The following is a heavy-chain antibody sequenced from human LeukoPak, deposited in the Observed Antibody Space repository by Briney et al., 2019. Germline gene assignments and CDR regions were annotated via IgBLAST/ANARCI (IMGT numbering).Heavy chain of an antibody. D-gene: IGHD4-11*01. J-gene: IGHJ4*02. CDR2: IKQDGSEK. CDR3: ASLYSNYERYFDY. V-gene: IGHV3-7*01. CDR1: GFTFSSYW. Sequence: PGGSLRLSCAASGFTFSSYWMSWVRQAPGKGLEWVANIKQDGSEKYYVDSVEGRFTISRDNAKNSLYLQMNSLRAEDTAVYYCASLYSNYERYFDYWGQGTLVTVSS.